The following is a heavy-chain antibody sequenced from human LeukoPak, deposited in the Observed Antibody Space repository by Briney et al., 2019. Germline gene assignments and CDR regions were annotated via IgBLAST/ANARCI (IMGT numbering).Heavy chain of an antibody. V-gene: IGHV1-18*01. CDR1: GYTFTSYG. CDR3: ARRREHILVVTAIPLFDSYYGRDV. CDR2: ISAYNGNT. D-gene: IGHD2-21*02. J-gene: IGHJ6*04. Sequence: APVKVSCKASGYTFTSYGISWVRQAPGQGLEWMGWISAYNGNTNYAQKLQGRVTMTTDTSTSTAYMELRSLRSDDTAVYYCARRREHILVVTAIPLFDSYYGRDVGAKGTTVTVS.